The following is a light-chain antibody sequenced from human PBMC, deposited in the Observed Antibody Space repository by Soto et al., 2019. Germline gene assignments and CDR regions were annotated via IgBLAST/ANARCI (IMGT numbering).Light chain of an antibody. CDR3: QQSYSTPRA. J-gene: IGKJ1*01. CDR1: QSISSY. Sequence: RVSQSPSALAASLKNRVTITCRASQSISSYLNWYQQKPGKAPKVLIYAASSLQSGVPSRFSGSGSGIDFNLTIRSLQPEALATHNRQQSYSTPRALGPGTKVDIK. CDR2: AAS. V-gene: IGKV1-39*01.